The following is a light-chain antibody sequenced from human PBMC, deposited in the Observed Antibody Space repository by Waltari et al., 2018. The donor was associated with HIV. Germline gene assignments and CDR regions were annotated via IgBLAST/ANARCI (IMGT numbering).Light chain of an antibody. CDR2: KDS. V-gene: IGLV3-25*03. J-gene: IGLJ2*01. Sequence: SYELTQPPSVSVSPGQTDRITCSGDALSKQYAYGYQQKPGQAPMLGIYKDSERPSGIPARFAGASSGTTITLTISGVQAEDDADYYCQSPDSSGTYVGFGGWTKLTVL. CDR3: QSPDSSGTYVG. CDR1: ALSKQY.